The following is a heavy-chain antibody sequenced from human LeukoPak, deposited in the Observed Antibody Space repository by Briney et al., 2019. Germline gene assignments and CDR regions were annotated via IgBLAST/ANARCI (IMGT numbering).Heavy chain of an antibody. CDR3: AREGAYESRYYYYGMDV. D-gene: IGHD3-22*01. CDR2: ISYDGSNK. J-gene: IGHJ6*02. Sequence: GGSLRLSCVASGFTFSSYAMHWVRQAPGKGLEWVAVISYDGSNKYYADSVKGRFTISRDNSKNTLYLQMNSLRAEDTAVYYCAREGAYESRYYYYGMDVWGQGTTVTVSS. V-gene: IGHV3-30*03. CDR1: GFTFSSYA.